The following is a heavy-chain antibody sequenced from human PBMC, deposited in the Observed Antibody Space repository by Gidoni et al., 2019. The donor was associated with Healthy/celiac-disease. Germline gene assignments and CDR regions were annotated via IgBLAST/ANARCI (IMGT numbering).Heavy chain of an antibody. D-gene: IGHD6-19*01. J-gene: IGHJ4*02. V-gene: IGHV3-30*18. CDR1: GFTFSSYG. CDR3: AKDPQEQQWPYYFDY. Sequence: QVQLVESGGGVVQPGRSLRLSCAASGFTFSSYGMHWVRQAPGKGMEWVAVISYDGSNKYYADSVKGRFTISRDNSKNTLYLQMNSLRAEDTAVYYCAKDPQEQQWPYYFDYWGQGTLVTVSS. CDR2: ISYDGSNK.